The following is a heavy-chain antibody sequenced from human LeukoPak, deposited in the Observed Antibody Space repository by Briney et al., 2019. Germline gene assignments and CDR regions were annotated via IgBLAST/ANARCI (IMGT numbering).Heavy chain of an antibody. CDR3: ARDQGGVGY. D-gene: IGHD3-16*01. CDR2: INGSGGST. CDR1: GFTFSSYA. Sequence: GGSLRLSCAASGFTFSSYAMSWVRQAPGKGLEWVSDINGSGGSTYYADSVKGRFTISRDNAKNSLYLQMNSLRAEDTAVYYCARDQGGVGYWGQGTLVTVSS. J-gene: IGHJ4*02. V-gene: IGHV3-23*01.